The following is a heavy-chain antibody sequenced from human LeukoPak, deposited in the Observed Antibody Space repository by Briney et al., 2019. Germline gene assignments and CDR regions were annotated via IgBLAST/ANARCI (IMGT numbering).Heavy chain of an antibody. J-gene: IGHJ6*03. CDR1: GGTFSSYA. CDR3: ARGGLVRGLYYYYMDV. CDR2: INPNSGGT. D-gene: IGHD3-10*01. V-gene: IGHV1-2*02. Sequence: ASVKVSCKASGGTFSSYAISWVRQAPGQGLEWMGWINPNSGGTNYAQKFQGRVTMTRDTSISTVYMELSSLRSEDTAVYYCARGGLVRGLYYYYMDVWGKGTTVTVSS.